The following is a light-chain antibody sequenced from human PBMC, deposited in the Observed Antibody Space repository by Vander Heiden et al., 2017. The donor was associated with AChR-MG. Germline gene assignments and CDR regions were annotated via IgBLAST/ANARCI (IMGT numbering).Light chain of an antibody. CDR2: DNN. V-gene: IGLV1-51*01. Sequence: QSVFTQPPSVSAAPGQKVTISCSGSSSNIGNNYVSWYQQLPGTAPKLLIYDNNKRPSGIPDRFSGSKSGTSATLGITGLQTGDEADYYCGTCDSSLSAGVFGGGTKLTVL. J-gene: IGLJ2*01. CDR3: GTCDSSLSAGV. CDR1: SSNIGNNY.